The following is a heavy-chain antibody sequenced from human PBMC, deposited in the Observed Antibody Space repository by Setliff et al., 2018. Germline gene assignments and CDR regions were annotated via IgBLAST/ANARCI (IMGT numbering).Heavy chain of an antibody. Sequence: SETLSLTCTVSGGSISSGDYYWSWIRQPPGKGLEWIAYIYYSGSTYYNPSLKSRVTISVDTSKNQFSLKLSSVTAADTAVYYCAREAPGYAFDIWGQGTMVTVSS. CDR2: IYYSGST. CDR1: GGSISSGDYY. D-gene: IGHD1-1*01. J-gene: IGHJ3*02. CDR3: AREAPGYAFDI. V-gene: IGHV4-30-4*08.